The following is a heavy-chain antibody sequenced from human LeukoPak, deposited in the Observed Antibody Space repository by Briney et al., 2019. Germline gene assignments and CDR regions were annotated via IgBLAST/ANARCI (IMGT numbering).Heavy chain of an antibody. CDR3: ARSKAWNPTEYFQH. CDR1: GYSFTSFY. Sequence: ASVKVSCKASGYSFTSFYMHWVRQAPGQGLEWMGLINTNVGSTTYAQKFQGRVTITRDTSTSTVYMELSSLRSEDTAVYYCARSKAWNPTEYFQHWGQGTLVTVSS. CDR2: INTNVGST. V-gene: IGHV1-46*01. D-gene: IGHD1-1*01. J-gene: IGHJ1*01.